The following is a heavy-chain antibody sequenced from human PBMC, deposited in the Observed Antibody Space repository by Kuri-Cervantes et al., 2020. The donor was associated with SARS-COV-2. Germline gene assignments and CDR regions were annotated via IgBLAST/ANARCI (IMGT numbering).Heavy chain of an antibody. D-gene: IGHD3-3*01. CDR1: GFTFSSYG. CDR3: ARAEKRTIFGVVNYYYYGMDV. Sequence: GESLKISCAASGFTFSSYGMHWVRQAPGKGLEWVAVIWYDGSNKYYADSVKGRFTISRDNSKNTPYLQMNSLRAEDTAVYYCARAEKRTIFGVVNYYYYGMDVWGQGTTVTVSS. V-gene: IGHV3-33*08. J-gene: IGHJ6*02. CDR2: IWYDGSNK.